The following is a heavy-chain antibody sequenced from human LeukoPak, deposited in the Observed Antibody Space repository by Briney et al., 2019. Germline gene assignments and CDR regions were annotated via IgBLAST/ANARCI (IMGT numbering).Heavy chain of an antibody. CDR2: IYHSGST. CDR1: GYSISSGYY. V-gene: IGHV4-38-2*02. CDR3: ARGGGGYSYGHYAFDI. J-gene: IGHJ3*02. D-gene: IGHD5-18*01. Sequence: SETLSLTCTVSGYSISSGYYWGWIRQPPGKGLEWIGSIYHSGSTYYNPSLKSRVTISVDTSKNQFSLKLSSVTAADTAVYYCARGGGGYSYGHYAFDIWGQGTMVTVSS.